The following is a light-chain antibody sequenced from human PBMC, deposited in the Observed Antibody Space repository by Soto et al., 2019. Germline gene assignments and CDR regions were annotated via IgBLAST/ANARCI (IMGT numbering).Light chain of an antibody. CDR2: GAS. CDR3: QQYAGS. Sequence: EIVLTRSPGTLSLSPGERATLSCRASQSVSSSSLAWYQQKPGQSPRLLIYGASSRATGIPDRFSGRGSGTDFTLTISRLEPEDFAVYYCQQYAGSFGQGTKVDIK. J-gene: IGKJ1*01. V-gene: IGKV3-20*01. CDR1: QSVSSSS.